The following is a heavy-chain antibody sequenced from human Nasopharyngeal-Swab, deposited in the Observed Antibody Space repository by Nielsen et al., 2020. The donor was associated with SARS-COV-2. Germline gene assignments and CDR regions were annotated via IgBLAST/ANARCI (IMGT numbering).Heavy chain of an antibody. CDR3: AKDHFYDSGTYDRLYFDF. V-gene: IGHV3-30*18. CDR2: ISYDGSKR. J-gene: IGHJ4*02. D-gene: IGHD3-10*01. Sequence: WIRQPSGKGLEWVALISYDGSKRYFADSMKGRFSISRDKIKNMLYLQMDSLRADDTAVYYCAKDHFYDSGTYDRLYFDFWGQGTLVTVSS.